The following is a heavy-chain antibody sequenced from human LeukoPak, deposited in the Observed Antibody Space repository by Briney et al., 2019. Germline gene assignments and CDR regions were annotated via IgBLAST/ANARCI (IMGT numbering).Heavy chain of an antibody. CDR3: ATMGTPGFDY. Sequence: ASVKVSCKASGYTFTGYYIQWVRQAPGQGLEWMGWINPNSGGTNSAQKFQGRVTMTRDTSISTAYMELSRLRSDDTAMYYCATMGTPGFDYWGQGTLVTVPS. J-gene: IGHJ4*02. D-gene: IGHD1-14*01. CDR1: GYTFTGYY. CDR2: INPNSGGT. V-gene: IGHV1-2*02.